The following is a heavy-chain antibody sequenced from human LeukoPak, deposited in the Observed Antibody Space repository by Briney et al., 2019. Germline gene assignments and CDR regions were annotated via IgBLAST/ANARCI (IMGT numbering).Heavy chain of an antibody. D-gene: IGHD6-6*01. CDR2: IIPIFGTA. Sequence: SVKVSCKASGGTFSSYAISWVRQAPGQGLEWMGGIIPIFGTANYAQKFQGRVTITADESTSTAYKELSSLRSEDTAVYYRARGGSSWYFDLWGRGTLVTVSS. V-gene: IGHV1-69*13. J-gene: IGHJ2*01. CDR1: GGTFSSYA. CDR3: ARGGSSWYFDL.